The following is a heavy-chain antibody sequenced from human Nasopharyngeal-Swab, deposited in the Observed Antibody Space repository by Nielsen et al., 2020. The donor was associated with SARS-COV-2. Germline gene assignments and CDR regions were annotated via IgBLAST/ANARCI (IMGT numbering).Heavy chain of an antibody. J-gene: IGHJ4*02. CDR3: ARGGGSYLHFDY. CDR2: ISSSSGYI. D-gene: IGHD1-26*01. Sequence: GESLKISCAASGFTFSSYSMNWVRQAPGKGLEWVSSISSSSGYIYYADSVKGRFTISRDNAKNSLYLQMNSLRAEDTAVYYCARGGGSYLHFDYWGQGTLVTVSS. CDR1: GFTFSSYS. V-gene: IGHV3-21*01.